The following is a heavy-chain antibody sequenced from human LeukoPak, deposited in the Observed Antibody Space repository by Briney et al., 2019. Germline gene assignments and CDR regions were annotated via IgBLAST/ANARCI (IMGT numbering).Heavy chain of an antibody. V-gene: IGHV4-4*09. J-gene: IGHJ6*03. CDR2: IYISGST. CDR3: ARKHNYFYYLDV. CDR1: GVSISNHY. Sequence: SETLSLTCTVSGVSISNHYWTWIRQPPGKGLEYIGYIYISGSTNYNPSLKSRVTISVDTSKSQFSLKLRSVTAADAAVYYCARKHNYFYYLDVWGKGTTVTVSS.